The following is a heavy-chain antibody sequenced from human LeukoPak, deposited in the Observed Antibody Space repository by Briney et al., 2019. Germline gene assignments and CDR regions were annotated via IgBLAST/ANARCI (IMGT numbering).Heavy chain of an antibody. Sequence: ASVKVSCKSSGYTVTSYGISWMRQAPGQGLEWMGWISAYNGNTNYAQKLQGRATMTTDTTTSTAYMELRSLRSDDTAVYYCARDRRVTMIVVVTEMVDVWGQGTTVTVSS. J-gene: IGHJ6*02. V-gene: IGHV1-18*01. CDR1: GYTVTSYG. D-gene: IGHD3-22*01. CDR2: ISAYNGNT. CDR3: ARDRRVTMIVVVTEMVDV.